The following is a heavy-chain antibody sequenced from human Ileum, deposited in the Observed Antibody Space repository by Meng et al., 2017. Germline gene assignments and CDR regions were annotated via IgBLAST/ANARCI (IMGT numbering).Heavy chain of an antibody. D-gene: IGHD2-2*03. CDR1: GGSISSGDYD. CDR2: IFDTGPP. J-gene: IGHJ5*02. CDR3: AASLDGSRFDP. Sequence: QLQEAGPGLVKSSQTAARTCTGSGGSISSGDYDWSWIRQPPGKGLEWIGYIFDTGPPYYSPPLRSRLSISMDTSKNQFSLRLTSVTAADTAVYYCAASLDGSRFDPWGQGTLVTVSS. V-gene: IGHV4-30-4*01.